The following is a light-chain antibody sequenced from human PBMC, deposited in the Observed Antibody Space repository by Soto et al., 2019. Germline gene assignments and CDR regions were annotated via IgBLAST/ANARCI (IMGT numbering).Light chain of an antibody. CDR3: QQYNNWWT. CDR2: GAS. V-gene: IGKV3-15*01. Sequence: EIVMTQSPATLSVSPGERATLSCRASQNVVTNLAWYQQIPGQAPRLLIYGASTRATGIPARFSGSGSGTEFTLTISSLQSEDFSFYYGQQYNNWWTFGQVTKVDIK. J-gene: IGKJ1*01. CDR1: QNVVTN.